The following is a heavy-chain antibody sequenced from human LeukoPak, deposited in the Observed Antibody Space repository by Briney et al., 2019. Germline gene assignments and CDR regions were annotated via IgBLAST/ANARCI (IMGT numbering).Heavy chain of an antibody. Sequence: GGSLRLSCAASGFTFRRYEMNWVRQAPGKGLEWIAYISSSGNIIYYSDSVKGRFTISRDNANSSLYLQMNSLSAEDTAVHYCARESSSDNDDYYHNPEYLQHWGQGTLVTVSS. CDR3: ARESSSDNDDYYHNPEYLQH. D-gene: IGHD3-10*01. J-gene: IGHJ1*01. V-gene: IGHV3-48*03. CDR1: GFTFRRYE. CDR2: ISSSGNII.